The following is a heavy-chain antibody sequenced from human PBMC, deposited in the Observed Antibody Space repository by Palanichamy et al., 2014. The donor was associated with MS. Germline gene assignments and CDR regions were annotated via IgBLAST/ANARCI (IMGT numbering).Heavy chain of an antibody. Sequence: EVQLVESGGGLIQPGGSLRLSCAVSGFTFSIYSVSWLRQAPGKGLEWVSYISASGTSIYYADSVKGRFTISRDNAKNSLFLQMNSLRDEDTAVYYCARFQDTSSVDRWFDPWGQGTLVTVSS. CDR3: ARFQDTSSVDRWFDP. CDR2: ISASGTSI. V-gene: IGHV3-48*02. D-gene: IGHD5-12*01. CDR1: GFTFSIYS. J-gene: IGHJ5*02.